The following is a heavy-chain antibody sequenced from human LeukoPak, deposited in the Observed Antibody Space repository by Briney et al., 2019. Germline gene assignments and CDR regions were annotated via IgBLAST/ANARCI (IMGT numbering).Heavy chain of an antibody. J-gene: IGHJ4*02. CDR3: AKDYSDSSGYYYGDY. CDR2: LSGSGGIT. D-gene: IGHD3-22*01. CDR1: GFTFSSSA. Sequence: GGSLRLSCAASGFTFSSSAMSWVRQGPGKGLEWVSALSGSGGITYYADSVKGRFTISRDNSMNTLYLQMNSLRAEDTAVYYCAKDYSDSSGYYYGDYRGQGTLVTVSS. V-gene: IGHV3-23*01.